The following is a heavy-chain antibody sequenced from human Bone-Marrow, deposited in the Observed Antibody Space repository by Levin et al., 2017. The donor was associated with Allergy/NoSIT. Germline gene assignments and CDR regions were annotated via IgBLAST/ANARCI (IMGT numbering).Heavy chain of an antibody. V-gene: IGHV3-21*01. Sequence: PGGSLRLSCVASGFIFYSYTTHWVRQAPGKGLEWISSISGSGNYVYGADSVKGRFTISRDNAKNSLYLQMNNLRAEDTAVYYCARTFCSGGSCYLSLDYWGQGTLVTVSS. CDR2: ISGSGNYV. J-gene: IGHJ4*02. CDR1: GFIFYSYT. CDR3: ARTFCSGGSCYLSLDY. D-gene: IGHD2-15*01.